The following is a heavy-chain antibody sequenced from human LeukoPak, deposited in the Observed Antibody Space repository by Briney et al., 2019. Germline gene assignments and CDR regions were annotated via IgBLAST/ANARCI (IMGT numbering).Heavy chain of an antibody. CDR3: ATVGYYYDSSGSPLEFDY. D-gene: IGHD3-22*01. CDR1: GYTFTGYY. V-gene: IGHV1-2*02. J-gene: IGHJ4*02. Sequence: ASVKVSCKASGYTFTGYYVHWVRQAPGQGLEWMGWINPNSGGTNYAQKFQGRVTMTEDTSTDTAYMELSSLRSEDTAVYYCATVGYYYDSSGSPLEFDYWGQGTLVTVSS. CDR2: INPNSGGT.